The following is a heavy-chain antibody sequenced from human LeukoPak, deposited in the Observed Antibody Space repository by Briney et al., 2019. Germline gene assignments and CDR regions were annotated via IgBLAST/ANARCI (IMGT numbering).Heavy chain of an antibody. Sequence: SETLSLTCAVYGGSFSGYYWSWIRQPPGKGLEYIGEINHSGSTNYNPSLKSRVTISVDTSKNQFSLKLSSVTAADTAVYYCARGHGFRITMVRGVVRFDPWGQGTLVTVSS. CDR2: INHSGST. CDR1: GGSFSGYY. V-gene: IGHV4-34*01. D-gene: IGHD3-10*01. CDR3: ARGHGFRITMVRGVVRFDP. J-gene: IGHJ5*02.